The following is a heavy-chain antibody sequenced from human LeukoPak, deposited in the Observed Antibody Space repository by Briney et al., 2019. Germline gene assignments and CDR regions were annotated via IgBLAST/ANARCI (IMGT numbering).Heavy chain of an antibody. Sequence: SETLSLTCVVSGASVSSSHWNWIRQLPGKGLEWIGCLSYTGKTDYNPSLANRVTISLGTSENQASLKLRSVTAADTAVYYCSEGYFEPFDHWGQGTLVTVSS. D-gene: IGHD2/OR15-2a*01. J-gene: IGHJ4*02. CDR3: SEGYFEPFDH. CDR1: GASVSSSH. CDR2: LSYTGKT. V-gene: IGHV4-59*02.